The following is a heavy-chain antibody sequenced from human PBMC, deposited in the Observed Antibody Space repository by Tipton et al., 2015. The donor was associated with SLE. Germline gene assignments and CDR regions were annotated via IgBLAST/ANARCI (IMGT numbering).Heavy chain of an antibody. CDR3: ARLASNYYGSGREGY. Sequence: QSGPEVKKPGASVKVSCKASGYTFTSYGISWVRQAPGQGLEWMGWISAYNGNTNYAQKLQGRVTMTTDTSTSTAYMELRILRPDAAALYYCARLASNYYGSGREGYWGQGSLVTVSS. J-gene: IGHJ4*02. CDR2: ISAYNGNT. CDR1: GYTFTSYG. D-gene: IGHD3-10*01. V-gene: IGHV1-18*01.